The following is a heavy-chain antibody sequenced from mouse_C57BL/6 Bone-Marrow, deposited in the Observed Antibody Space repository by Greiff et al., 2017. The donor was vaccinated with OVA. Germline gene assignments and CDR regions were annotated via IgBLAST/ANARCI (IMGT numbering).Heavy chain of an antibody. CDR3: TTYWAYAMDY. D-gene: IGHD4-1*01. V-gene: IGHV14-4*01. J-gene: IGHJ4*01. CDR2: IDPENGDT. Sequence: EVQLQQYGAELVRPGASVKLSCTASGFNIKDDYMHWVKQRPEQGLEWIGWIDPENGDTEYASKFQGKATITADTSSNTAYLQLSSLTSEDTAVYYCTTYWAYAMDYWGQGTSVTVSS. CDR1: GFNIKDDY.